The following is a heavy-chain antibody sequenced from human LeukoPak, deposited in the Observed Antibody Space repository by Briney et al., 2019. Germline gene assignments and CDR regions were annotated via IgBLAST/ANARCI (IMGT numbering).Heavy chain of an antibody. CDR3: ARHRRPAYYFDY. CDR1: GGSISGYY. V-gene: IGHV4-4*07. Sequence: SETLSLTCTVSGGSISGYYWSWIRQPAGEGLEWIGHIYTSGSTDYNPSLKSRVTMSVDTSKKQSSLKLSSVTAADTAVYYCARHRRPAYYFDYWGQGTLVTVSS. J-gene: IGHJ4*02. CDR2: IYTSGST.